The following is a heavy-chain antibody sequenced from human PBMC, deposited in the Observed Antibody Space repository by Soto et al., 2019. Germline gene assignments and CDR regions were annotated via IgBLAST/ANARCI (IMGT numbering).Heavy chain of an antibody. J-gene: IGHJ3*02. D-gene: IGHD4-17*01. Sequence: EVQLLEAGGGLVQPGRSLRLSCAASGFTFSTSPMSWVRQAPGKGLDWVSAISVSGGSTYYADSVKGRFTISRDSSKNTLYLQMNSLRAEDTAVYYCARPQPGTVTPGAFDIWGQGTMVTVSS. CDR2: ISVSGGST. V-gene: IGHV3-23*01. CDR3: ARPQPGTVTPGAFDI. CDR1: GFTFSTSP.